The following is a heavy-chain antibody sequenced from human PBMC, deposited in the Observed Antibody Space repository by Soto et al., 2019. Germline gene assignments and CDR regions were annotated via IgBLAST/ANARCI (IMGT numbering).Heavy chain of an antibody. CDR3: ARTISISIFGVVITYYYYGMDV. D-gene: IGHD3-3*01. J-gene: IGHJ6*02. Sequence: SETLSLTCTVSGGSISSSSYYWGWIRQPPGKGLEWIGSIYYSGSTYYNPSLKSRVTISVDTSKNQFSLKLSFVTAADTAVYYCARTISISIFGVVITYYYYGMDVWGQGTTVTVSS. CDR2: IYYSGST. CDR1: GGSISSSSYY. V-gene: IGHV4-39*01.